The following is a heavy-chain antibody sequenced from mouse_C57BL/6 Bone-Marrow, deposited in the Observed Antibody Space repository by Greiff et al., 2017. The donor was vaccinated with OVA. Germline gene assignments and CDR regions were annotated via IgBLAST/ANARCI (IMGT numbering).Heavy chain of an antibody. D-gene: IGHD2-12*01. J-gene: IGHJ4*01. CDR1: GYTFTDYE. Sequence: VQLQQSGAELVRPGASVTLSCKASGYTFTDYEMHWVKQTPVHGLEWIGAIDPETGGTAYNQKFKGKAILTADKSSSTAYMALRSLTSENSADYYGKRGYSNDDDMDYWGQGTSVTVSS. V-gene: IGHV1-15*01. CDR2: IDPETGGT. CDR3: KRGYSNDDDMDY.